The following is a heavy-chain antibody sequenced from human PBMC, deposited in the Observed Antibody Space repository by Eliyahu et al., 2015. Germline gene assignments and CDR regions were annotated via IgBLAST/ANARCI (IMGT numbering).Heavy chain of an antibody. D-gene: IGHD6-19*01. CDR2: INPNSGGT. CDR1: GXXFTGYY. CDR3: ARHQQWLTDWYFDL. V-gene: IGHV1-2*06. Sequence: QVQLVQSGAEVKKPGASXKVSCKASGXXFTGYYMXWVRQAPGQGLEWMGRINPNSGGTNYAQKFQGRVTMTRDTSISTAYMELSRLRSDDTAVYYCARHQQWLTDWYFDLWGRGTLVTVSS. J-gene: IGHJ2*01.